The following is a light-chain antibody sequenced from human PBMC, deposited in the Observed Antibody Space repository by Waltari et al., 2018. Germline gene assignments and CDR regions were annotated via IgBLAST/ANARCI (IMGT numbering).Light chain of an antibody. CDR2: GNN. CDR1: SSNIGAGYD. CDR3: QSYDSSLSGVL. J-gene: IGLJ2*01. V-gene: IGLV1-40*01. Sequence: QSVLTQPPSVSGAPGQRITISCTGTSSNIGAGYDVHWYLQLPGTAAKLLILGNNNRPSGVPDRFSASKSDTSASLAITGLQAEDEADYYCQSYDSSLSGVLFGGGTKLTVL.